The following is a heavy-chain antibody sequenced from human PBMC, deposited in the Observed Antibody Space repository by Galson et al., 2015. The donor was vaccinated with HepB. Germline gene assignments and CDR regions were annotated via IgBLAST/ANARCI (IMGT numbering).Heavy chain of an antibody. CDR1: AGSITTDY. D-gene: IGHD2-8*02. J-gene: IGHJ3*02. Sequence: ETLSLTCTVSAGSITTDYWTWIRQSPRKGLEWIGYIFYSGTTKYNPSLDSRVTISVDTSKNQFSLTLHSVTEADTAMYYCARNVHRGASTYCTGRNCYGGAFDTWGQGTVVTVSS. CDR2: IFYSGTT. V-gene: IGHV4-59*08. CDR3: ARNVHRGASTYCTGRNCYGGAFDT.